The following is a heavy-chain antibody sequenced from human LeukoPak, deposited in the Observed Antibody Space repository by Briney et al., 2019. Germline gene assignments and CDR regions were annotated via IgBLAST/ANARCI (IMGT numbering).Heavy chain of an antibody. D-gene: IGHD6-13*01. V-gene: IGHV3-23*01. CDR2: ISGSGGST. Sequence: GGFLRLSCAASGFTFSSYAMSWVRQAPGKGLEWVSAISGSGGSTYYADSVKGRFTISRDNSKNTLYLQMNSLRAEDTAVYYCAKDHLKQQLVLLIDYWGQGTLVTVSS. CDR3: AKDHLKQQLVLLIDY. CDR1: GFTFSSYA. J-gene: IGHJ4*02.